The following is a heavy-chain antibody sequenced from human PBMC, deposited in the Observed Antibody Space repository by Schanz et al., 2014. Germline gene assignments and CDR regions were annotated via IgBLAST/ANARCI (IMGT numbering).Heavy chain of an antibody. V-gene: IGHV1-18*01. D-gene: IGHD3-9*01. CDR3: ARETTIITGGAFDV. CDR2: ISPYNGHT. Sequence: QVQLVQSGGEVKKPGASATVSCKASGYTFNNHGISWVRQAPGQGLEWMGWISPYNGHTEYGKKFQGRFTMTTDTSTTTAYLELRSLTSDDTAVYYCARETTIITGGAFDVWGQGTMVTVSS. J-gene: IGHJ3*01. CDR1: GYTFNNHG.